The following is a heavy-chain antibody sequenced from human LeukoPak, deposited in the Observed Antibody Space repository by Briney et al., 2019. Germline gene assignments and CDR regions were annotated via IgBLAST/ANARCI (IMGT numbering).Heavy chain of an antibody. J-gene: IGHJ4*02. CDR3: ARVLRSSGWYWVDY. CDR1: GDSVSSNSAA. Sequence: SQTLSLTCAISGDSVSSNSAAWNWIRQSPSRGLEWLGRTYYRSKWYNDYAVSVKSRIIINPDTSKNQFSLQLNSVTPEDTAVYYCARVLRSSGWYWVDYWGQGTLVTVSS. CDR2: TYYRSKWYN. V-gene: IGHV6-1*01. D-gene: IGHD6-19*01.